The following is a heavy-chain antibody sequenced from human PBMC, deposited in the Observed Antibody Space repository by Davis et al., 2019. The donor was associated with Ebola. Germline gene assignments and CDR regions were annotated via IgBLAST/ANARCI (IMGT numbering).Heavy chain of an antibody. D-gene: IGHD3-10*01. CDR3: AKDLGTMVQGGIDY. CDR1: GFTFSSYG. CDR2: IWYDGSNK. J-gene: IGHJ4*02. V-gene: IGHV3-33*06. Sequence: GESLKISCAASGFTFSSYGMHWVRQAPGKGLEWVAVIWYDGSNKYYADSVKGRFTISRDNSKNTLYLQMNSLRAEDTAVYYCAKDLGTMVQGGIDYWGQGTLVTVSS.